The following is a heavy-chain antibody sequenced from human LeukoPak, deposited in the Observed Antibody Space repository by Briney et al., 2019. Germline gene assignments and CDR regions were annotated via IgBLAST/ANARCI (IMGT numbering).Heavy chain of an antibody. CDR3: AAQRGASLHDFWSTRLFDP. CDR2: IVLGAGNT. V-gene: IGHV1-58*02. CDR1: GFTFPNSA. J-gene: IGHJ5*02. Sequence: VASVKVSCKASGFTFPNSAMQWVRQARGQRLEWIGWIVLGAGNTVYSHKFHDRVTITRDVSTNTAYMELDSLGSEDTAVYYCAAQRGASLHDFWSTRLFDPWGQGPLSPSPQ. D-gene: IGHD3-3*01.